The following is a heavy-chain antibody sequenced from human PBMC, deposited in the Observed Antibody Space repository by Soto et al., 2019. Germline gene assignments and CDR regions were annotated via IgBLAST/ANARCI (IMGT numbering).Heavy chain of an antibody. J-gene: IGHJ4*02. Sequence: SETLSLTCTVSGGSISSSSYYWGWIRQPPGKGLEWIGSIYYSGSTYYNPSLKSRVTISVDTSKNQFSLKLSSVTAADTAVYYCARTPSISGSQLAEVRDYWGQGTLVTVSS. D-gene: IGHD6-6*01. V-gene: IGHV4-39*01. CDR2: IYYSGST. CDR1: GGSISSSSYY. CDR3: ARTPSISGSQLAEVRDY.